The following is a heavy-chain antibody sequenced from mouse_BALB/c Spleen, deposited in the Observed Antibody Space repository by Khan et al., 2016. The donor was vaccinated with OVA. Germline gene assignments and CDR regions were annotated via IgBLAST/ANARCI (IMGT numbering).Heavy chain of an antibody. J-gene: IGHJ2*01. Sequence: EVQLQQSGPELVKPGASVKISCKASGYSFTGYFMNWVMQGHGKSLEWIGRINPHIGETFYNQKFKGKATLTVDESSSTAHMELRSLTSEDSAVYYFTRIDRSDFDYWGQGTTVTVSS. V-gene: IGHV1-20*01. CDR2: INPHIGET. CDR1: GYSFTGYF. CDR3: TRIDRSDFDY.